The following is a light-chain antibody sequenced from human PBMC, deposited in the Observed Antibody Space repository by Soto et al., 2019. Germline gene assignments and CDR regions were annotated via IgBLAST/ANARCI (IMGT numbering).Light chain of an antibody. V-gene: IGLV1-40*01. CDR3: LSYDSSLSGSRV. J-gene: IGLJ1*01. CDR1: SSNIGAGYD. Sequence: SALTQPPSVSGSPGQRVTISCTGSSSNIGAGYDVHWYLQVPGTAPKLLIYGNSNRPSGVPDRFSGSKSGTSASLAITGLQAEDEADYYCLSYDSSLSGSRVFGTGTKVTVL. CDR2: GNS.